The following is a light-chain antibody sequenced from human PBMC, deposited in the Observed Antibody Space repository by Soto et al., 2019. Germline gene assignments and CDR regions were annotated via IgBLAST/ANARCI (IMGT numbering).Light chain of an antibody. V-gene: IGKV1-39*01. CDR2: RES. CDR3: QQSHSTPYT. J-gene: IGKJ2*01. Sequence: DIQMTQSPSSLSASVGDRVTITCRASQTINIYLSWYQQKPGKAPNLLIYRESDFRSGVPSRFSGSGSGTDFTLTISGVHPEDSATYYCQQSHSTPYTFGQGTKLEI. CDR1: QTINIY.